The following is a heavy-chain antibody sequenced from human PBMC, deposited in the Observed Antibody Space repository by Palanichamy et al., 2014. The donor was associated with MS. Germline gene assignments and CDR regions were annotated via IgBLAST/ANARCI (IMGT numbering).Heavy chain of an antibody. CDR1: GFTFTNYA. D-gene: IGHD6-19*01. Sequence: EVQLLESGGNLVQPGGSLRLSCAASGFTFTNYAMSWIRQAPGKGLEWVSAISGRGVDTYYADSVRGRFTISRDNYKNTLFLQMNSLRAEDTAVYFCAKGGAEGGTLYHDPWGQGTLVTVSS. V-gene: IGHV3-23*01. CDR3: AKGGAEGGTLYHDP. CDR2: ISGRGVDT. J-gene: IGHJ5*02.